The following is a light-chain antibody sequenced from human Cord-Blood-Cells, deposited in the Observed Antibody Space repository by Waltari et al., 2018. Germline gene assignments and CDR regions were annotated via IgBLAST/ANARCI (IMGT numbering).Light chain of an antibody. V-gene: IGKV1-39*01. CDR3: QQSYSTPGIGT. CDR2: AAS. Sequence: DIQMTQSPSSLSASVGDRVPITCRASQSISSYLNWYQQKPGKAPKLLIYAASSLQSGVPSRFSGSGSGTDFTLTISSLQPEDFATYDCQQSYSTPGIGTFGQGTKVEIK. J-gene: IGKJ1*01. CDR1: QSISSY.